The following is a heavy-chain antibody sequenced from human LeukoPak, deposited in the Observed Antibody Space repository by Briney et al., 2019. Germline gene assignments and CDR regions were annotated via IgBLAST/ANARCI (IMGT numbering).Heavy chain of an antibody. CDR2: IRYDGSNK. D-gene: IGHD3-22*01. Sequence: PGGSLRLSCAASGFTFSSYGMHWVRQAPGKGLEWVAFIRYDGSNKYYADSVKGRFTISRDNSKNTLYLQMNSLRAEDTAVYYCAAPIVVVITTHDAFDIWGQGTMVTVSS. CDR3: AAPIVVVITTHDAFDI. V-gene: IGHV3-30*02. J-gene: IGHJ3*02. CDR1: GFTFSSYG.